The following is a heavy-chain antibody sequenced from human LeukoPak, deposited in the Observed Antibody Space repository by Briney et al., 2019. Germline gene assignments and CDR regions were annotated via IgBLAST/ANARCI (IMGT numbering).Heavy chain of an antibody. D-gene: IGHD5-18*01. CDR2: INHSGST. Sequence: SETLSLTCAVYGGSFSGYYWSWVRQPPGKGLEWIGEINHSGSTNYNPSLKSRVTISVDTSKNQFSLKLSSVTAADTAVYYCARHEGPKYNYGYRPKSYLDSWGRGTLVTVSS. CDR3: ARHEGPKYNYGYRPKSYLDS. CDR1: GGSFSGYY. V-gene: IGHV4-34*01. J-gene: IGHJ4*02.